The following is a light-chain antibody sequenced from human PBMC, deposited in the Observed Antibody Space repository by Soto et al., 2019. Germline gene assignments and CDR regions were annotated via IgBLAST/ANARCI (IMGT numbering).Light chain of an antibody. CDR2: GVS. V-gene: IGLV2-14*01. CDR3: SSYTSYTTLWV. Sequence: QSALTQPASVSGSPEQSITISCTGTGSDIGNYNYVSWYQQHPGKAPKLMIYGVSNRPSGVSNRFSGSKSGNAASLTISGLQAEVEADYYCSSYTSYTTLWVFGGGTKLTVL. CDR1: GSDIGNYNY. J-gene: IGLJ3*02.